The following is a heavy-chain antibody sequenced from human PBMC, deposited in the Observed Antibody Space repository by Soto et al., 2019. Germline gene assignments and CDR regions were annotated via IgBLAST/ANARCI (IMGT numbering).Heavy chain of an antibody. CDR1: GGSISSGGYY. D-gene: IGHD3-22*01. Sequence: PSETLSLTCTVSGGSISSGGYYWSWIRQHPGKGLEWIGYIYYSGSTYYNPSLKSRVTISVDTSKNQFSLKLSSVTAAGTAVYYCARKFGYYDSSGYYHAFDIWGQGTMVTVSS. CDR2: IYYSGST. CDR3: ARKFGYYDSSGYYHAFDI. J-gene: IGHJ3*02. V-gene: IGHV4-31*03.